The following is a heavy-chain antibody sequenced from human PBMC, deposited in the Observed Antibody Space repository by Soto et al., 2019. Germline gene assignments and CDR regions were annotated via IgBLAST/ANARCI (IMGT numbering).Heavy chain of an antibody. J-gene: IGHJ4*02. D-gene: IGHD1-1*01. CDR2: ISAHNGNT. Sequence: QVHLVQSGAEVKKPGASVKVSCKGSGYTFTSYGITWVRQAPGQGLEWMGWISAHNGNTDYAQKLQGRVTVTRDTSPSPAHMELRSVRSVDTAVYYCARGRYGDYWGQGALVTVSS. CDR3: ARGRYGDY. V-gene: IGHV1-18*01. CDR1: GYTFTSYG.